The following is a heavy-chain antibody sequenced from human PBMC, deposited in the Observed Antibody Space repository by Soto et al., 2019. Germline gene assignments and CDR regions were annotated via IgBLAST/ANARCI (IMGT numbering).Heavy chain of an antibody. V-gene: IGHV4-31*03. J-gene: IGHJ4*02. CDR2: IYYSGST. D-gene: IGHD2-2*01. CDR3: ARVQRVIVVVPAATIIDY. Sequence: SLTCTVSGGSISSGGYYWSWIRQHPGKGLEWIGYIYYSGSTYYNPSPKSRVTISVDTSKNQFSLKLSSVTAADTAVYYCARVQRVIVVVPAATIIDYWGQGTLVTVSS. CDR1: GGSISSGGYY.